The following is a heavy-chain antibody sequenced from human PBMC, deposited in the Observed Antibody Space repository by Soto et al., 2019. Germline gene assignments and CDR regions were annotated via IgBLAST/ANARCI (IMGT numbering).Heavy chain of an antibody. Sequence: DVQLVESGGGLVQPGGSLRLSCAASGFMFSGYWMNWVRQAPGQGLEWVANIKQDGSEKYYVDSVKGRFTISRDNAKNSLSLEMNSLRDEDTAVYYCAREALSPARWYFDLWGRGTLVTVSS. CDR2: IKQDGSEK. J-gene: IGHJ2*01. CDR1: GFMFSGYW. CDR3: AREALSPARWYFDL. V-gene: IGHV3-7*01.